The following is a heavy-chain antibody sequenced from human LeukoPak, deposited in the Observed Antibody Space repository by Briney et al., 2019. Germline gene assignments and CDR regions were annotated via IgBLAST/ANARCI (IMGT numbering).Heavy chain of an antibody. V-gene: IGHV3-7*03. CDR3: ARRYFDY. CDR2: IRQDGSAK. CDR1: GFIFSDYW. J-gene: IGHJ4*02. Sequence: GGSLRLSCVVSGFIFSDYWMSWVRQAPGKGLEWVANIRQDGSAKHYVDSVKGRFTISRDNAKNSLYLQMNSLRAEDTAIYYCARRYFDYWGQGTLVTVSS.